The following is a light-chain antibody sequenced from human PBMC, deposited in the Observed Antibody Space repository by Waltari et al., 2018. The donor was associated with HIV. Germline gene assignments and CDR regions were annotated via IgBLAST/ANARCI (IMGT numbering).Light chain of an antibody. CDR3: QQFRNWPRT. CDR1: QSVSSN. J-gene: IGKJ1*01. V-gene: IGKV3-15*01. Sequence: EIVMTQSPATLSVSPGERVSLSCRASQSVSSNLVWYQQKPGQAPRVLIYGASTRAADIPARFSGSGAGTEFTLTISSLQSEDFAVYYRQQFRNWPRTFGQGTKVEIK. CDR2: GAS.